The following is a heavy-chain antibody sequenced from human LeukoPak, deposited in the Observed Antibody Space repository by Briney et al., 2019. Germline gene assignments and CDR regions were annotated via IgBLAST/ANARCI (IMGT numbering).Heavy chain of an antibody. CDR3: AKDYCSGGSCYYFDY. CDR2: ISGSGGST. D-gene: IGHD2-15*01. Sequence: PGGSLRLSCAASGFTFSSYAMRWVRQAPGKGLEWVSAISGSGGSTYYADSVKGRLTISRDNSENTLYLQMNSLRAEDTAVYYCAKDYCSGGSCYYFDYWGQGTLVTVSS. J-gene: IGHJ4*02. V-gene: IGHV3-23*01. CDR1: GFTFSSYA.